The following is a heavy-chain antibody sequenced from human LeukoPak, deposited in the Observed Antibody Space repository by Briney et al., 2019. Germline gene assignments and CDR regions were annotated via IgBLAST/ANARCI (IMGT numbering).Heavy chain of an antibody. CDR2: IYYSGST. CDR1: GGSISSYY. J-gene: IGHJ4*02. V-gene: IGHV4-59*01. Sequence: SETLSLTCTVFGGSISSYYWSWIRQPPGKGLEWIGYIYYSGSTNYNPSLKSRVTISVDTSKNQFSLKLSSVTAADTAVYYCARSGSNSYYFDYWGQGTLVTVSS. D-gene: IGHD4-11*01. CDR3: ARSGSNSYYFDY.